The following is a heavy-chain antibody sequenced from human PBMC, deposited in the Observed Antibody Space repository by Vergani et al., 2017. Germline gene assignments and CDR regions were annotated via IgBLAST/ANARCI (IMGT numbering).Heavy chain of an antibody. Sequence: EVQLVESGGGLVKPGGSLRLSCAASGFTFSSYSMNWVRQAPGKGLEWVSSINRSSNYIYYADSVKGRFTISRDNAKNSLYLQMNSLRADDTAVYYCARDLIYGSWDYWGQGTLVTVSS. J-gene: IGHJ4*02. D-gene: IGHD3-10*01. CDR3: ARDLIYGSWDY. CDR1: GFTFSSYS. V-gene: IGHV3-21*01. CDR2: INRSSNYI.